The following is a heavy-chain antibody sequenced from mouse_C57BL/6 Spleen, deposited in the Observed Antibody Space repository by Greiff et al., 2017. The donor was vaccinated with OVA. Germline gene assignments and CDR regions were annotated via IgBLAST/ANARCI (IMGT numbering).Heavy chain of an antibody. D-gene: IGHD1-1*01. CDR1: GFTFSSYT. V-gene: IGHV5-9*01. Sequence: DVHLVESGGGLVKPGGSLKLSCAASGFTFSSYTMSWVRQTPGKRLEWVATIRGGGGNTNYPASVKGRFTISRDNAKNTLYLQMSSLRTEDTALYYCARQAPITTVVATPFAYWGQGTLVTVSA. CDR2: IRGGGGNT. CDR3: ARQAPITTVVATPFAY. J-gene: IGHJ3*01.